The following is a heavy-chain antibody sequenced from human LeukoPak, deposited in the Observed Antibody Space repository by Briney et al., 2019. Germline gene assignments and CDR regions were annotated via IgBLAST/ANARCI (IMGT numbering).Heavy chain of an antibody. J-gene: IGHJ4*02. CDR2: ISGDGGRT. CDR1: GFTFDDYA. V-gene: IGHV3-43*02. D-gene: IGHD2-2*01. CDR3: AKSQGYCSSTSCRPYSSSWPFNY. Sequence: GGSLRLSCAASGFTFDDYAMHWVRQAPGKGLEWVSLISGDGGRTYYAESVKGRFTISRDNSKNSLYLQMNSLRIEDTALYYCAKSQGYCSSTSCRPYSSSWPFNYWGQGTLVTVSS.